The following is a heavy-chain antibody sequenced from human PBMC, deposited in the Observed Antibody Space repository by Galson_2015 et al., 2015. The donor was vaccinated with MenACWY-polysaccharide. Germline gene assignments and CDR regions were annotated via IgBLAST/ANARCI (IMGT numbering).Heavy chain of an antibody. CDR1: GGSISTYS. Sequence: SETLSLTCTVSGGSISTYSWSWIRQPAGKGLEWIGRIYTSGSTKYNPSLESRVTMSGDTSKNQFSLKLSSVTAADTAVYYCARGWNGYNNWFDPWGQGTLVTVSS. CDR3: ARGWNGYNNWFDP. D-gene: IGHD3-3*01. J-gene: IGHJ5*02. CDR2: IYTSGST. V-gene: IGHV4-4*07.